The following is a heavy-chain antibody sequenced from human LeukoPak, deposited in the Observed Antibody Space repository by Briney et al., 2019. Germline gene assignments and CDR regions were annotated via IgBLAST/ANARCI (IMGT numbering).Heavy chain of an antibody. J-gene: IGHJ4*02. CDR2: ISYDGSNK. V-gene: IGHV3-30*18. Sequence: PGGSLRLSCAASGFTFSSYGMHWVRQAPGKGLEWVAVISYDGSNKYYADSVKGRFTISRDNSKSTLYLQMNSLRAEDTAVYYCAKGSSYDYVWGSYRLPFDYWGQGTLVTVSS. CDR3: AKGSSYDYVWGSYRLPFDY. CDR1: GFTFSSYG. D-gene: IGHD3-16*02.